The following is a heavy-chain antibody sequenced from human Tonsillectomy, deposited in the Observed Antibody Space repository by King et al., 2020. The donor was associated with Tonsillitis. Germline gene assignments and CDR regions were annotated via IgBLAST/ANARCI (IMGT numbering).Heavy chain of an antibody. CDR2: ISGYNGNT. Sequence: VQLVESGAEVKKPGASVKVSCKASGYTFSSDGISWVRQAPGQGLEWMGWISGYNGNTNFAQKLQGRVTMTTNTTTNTAYMELRSLRSDDTAVYYCARVHLGGLGGSSMYWGQGTLVTVSS. CDR3: ARVHLGGLGGSSMY. V-gene: IGHV1-18*01. D-gene: IGHD3-16*01. CDR1: GYTFSSDG. J-gene: IGHJ4*02.